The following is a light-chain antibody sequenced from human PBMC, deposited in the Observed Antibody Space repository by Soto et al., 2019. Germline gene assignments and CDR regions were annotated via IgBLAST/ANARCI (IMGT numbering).Light chain of an antibody. CDR1: KLGDKY. Sequence: SYELTQPPSVSVSPGQTASITCPGDKLGDKYACWYQQKPRQSPVLVIYQDSNRPSGIPERFSGSNSGNTATLTISGTQAMDEADYYCQAWDSSTVVFGGGTKVTVL. CDR2: QDS. V-gene: IGLV3-1*01. CDR3: QAWDSSTVV. J-gene: IGLJ2*01.